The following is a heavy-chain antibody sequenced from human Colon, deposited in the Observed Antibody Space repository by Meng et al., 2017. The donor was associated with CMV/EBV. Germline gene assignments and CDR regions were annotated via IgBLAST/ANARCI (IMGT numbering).Heavy chain of an antibody. J-gene: IGHJ4*02. CDR3: VYRSYSGQDDY. CDR2: IYWDDDT. D-gene: IGHD5-12*01. CDR1: GFSFSTSKAG. Sequence: QITLKESGPTLVKPTQTLTLTCTFSGFSFSTSKAGVGWIRLPPGKALEWLALIYWDDDTRYNPSLKTRLTITKDTSKNQVILTMTKMDPADTATYFCVYRSYSGQDDYWDQGALVTVYS. V-gene: IGHV2-5*02.